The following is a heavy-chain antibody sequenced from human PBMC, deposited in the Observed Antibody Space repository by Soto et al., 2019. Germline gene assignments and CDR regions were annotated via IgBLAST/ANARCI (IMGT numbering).Heavy chain of an antibody. J-gene: IGHJ6*02. CDR3: ARRVAARLLRVGYYYYGMDV. Sequence: KPSETLSLTCTVSGGSISSSSYYWGWIRQPPGKGLEWIGSIYYSGSTYYNPSLKSRVTISVDTSKNQFSLKLSSVTAADTAVYYCARRVAARLLRVGYYYYGMDVWGQGTTVTVSS. D-gene: IGHD6-6*01. CDR1: GGSISSSSYY. V-gene: IGHV4-39*01. CDR2: IYYSGST.